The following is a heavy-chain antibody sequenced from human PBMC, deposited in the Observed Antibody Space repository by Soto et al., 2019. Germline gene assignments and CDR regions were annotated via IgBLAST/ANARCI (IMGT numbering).Heavy chain of an antibody. V-gene: IGHV4-59*08. D-gene: IGHD2-15*01. CDR3: ARQSVLYCSGDNCYSGDYYFDY. CDR2: IYYSGST. J-gene: IGHJ4*02. Sequence: PSETLSLTCTVSGGSISTYYWSWIRQPPGKGLEWIGNIYYSGSTNYNPSLKSRVTISVDTSKNQFSLKLSSVTAADTAVYYCARQSVLYCSGDNCYSGDYYFDYWGQGTLVTVSS. CDR1: GGSISTYY.